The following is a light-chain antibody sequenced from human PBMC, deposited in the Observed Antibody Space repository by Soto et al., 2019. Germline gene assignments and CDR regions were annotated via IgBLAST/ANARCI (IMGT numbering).Light chain of an antibody. CDR1: SNDVGAYNY. CDR3: CSYAVSDSCFPRV. Sequence: QSVLTQPRSVSGSPGQSVTISCTGTSNDVGAYNYVSWYQHHPGNAPKVRIYDVSERPSGVPDRFSGSKSGNTASLTISALQAEDESDYYCCSYAVSDSCFPRVVGGGTKLTV. J-gene: IGLJ3*02. CDR2: DVS. V-gene: IGLV2-11*01.